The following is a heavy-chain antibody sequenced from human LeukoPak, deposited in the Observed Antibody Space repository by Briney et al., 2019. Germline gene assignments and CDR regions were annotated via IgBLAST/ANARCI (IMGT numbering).Heavy chain of an antibody. Sequence: ASVKVSCKASGYTFTSYDINWVRQATGQGLEWMGWMNPNSGNTGYAQKFQGRVTITRNTSISTAYMELSSLRSEDTAVYYCARGVVPALIRFDPWGQGTLVTVSS. CDR3: ARGVVPALIRFDP. D-gene: IGHD2-2*01. CDR1: GYTFTSYD. CDR2: MNPNSGNT. J-gene: IGHJ5*02. V-gene: IGHV1-8*03.